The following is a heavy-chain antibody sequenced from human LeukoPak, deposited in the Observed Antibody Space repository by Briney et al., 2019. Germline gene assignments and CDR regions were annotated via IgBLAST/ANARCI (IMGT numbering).Heavy chain of an antibody. J-gene: IGHJ3*01. CDR3: ARGGQGDGYSADEAFDL. CDR1: GDSVSSNSS. CDR2: TYYRAKWYN. D-gene: IGHD5-18*01. V-gene: IGHV6-1*01. Sequence: SQTLSLTCAISGDSVSSNSSWNWIRQSPSRGLEWLGRTYYRAKWYNDYVVPVKSRININPDTSKNQFSLQLNSVTPEDTAVYYCARGGQGDGYSADEAFDLWGQGTMVTVSS.